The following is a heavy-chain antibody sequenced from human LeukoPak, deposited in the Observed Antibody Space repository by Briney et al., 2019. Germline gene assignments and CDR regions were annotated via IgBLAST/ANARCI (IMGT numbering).Heavy chain of an antibody. CDR3: ARAEGDYYYYFYMDV. V-gene: IGHV3-7*01. CDR1: GFPFSNYW. Sequence: GGSLRLSCAASGFPFSNYWMSWVRQAPGKGLEWVANIKQDGGEKYYVDSVKGRFTTSRDNGKNSLYLQMNGLRAKDTAVYYCARAEGDYYYYFYMDVWGKGTTVTVSS. CDR2: IKQDGGEK. J-gene: IGHJ6*03.